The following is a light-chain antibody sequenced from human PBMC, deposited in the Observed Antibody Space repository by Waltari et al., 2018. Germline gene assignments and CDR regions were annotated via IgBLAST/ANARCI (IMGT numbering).Light chain of an antibody. CDR3: QQYSSYPLT. J-gene: IGKJ4*01. CDR2: AVA. CDR1: QGIGKS. V-gene: IGKV1-16*02. Sequence: DIQMTQSPSSLSASVGDRVIITCRASQGIGKSLGWFQQKPGKAPKSLIYAVASLETGVPSKFSGSGSGTDFTLTISSLQPEDFATYYCQQYSSYPLTFGGGTKVEIK.